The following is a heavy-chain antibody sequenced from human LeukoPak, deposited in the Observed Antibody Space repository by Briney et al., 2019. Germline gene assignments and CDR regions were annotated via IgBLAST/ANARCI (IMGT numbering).Heavy chain of an antibody. D-gene: IGHD3-22*01. J-gene: IGHJ4*02. Sequence: SETLSLTCSVSGDSISSYYWSWIRQPAGKGLEWIGRIYASGGTDYNPSLKSRVTMSVDTSKNQFSLKLWSVTAADTAVYYCARESKSYDGSGYYHDSWGQGTLVTVSS. V-gene: IGHV4-4*07. CDR2: IYASGGT. CDR3: ARESKSYDGSGYYHDS. CDR1: GDSISSYY.